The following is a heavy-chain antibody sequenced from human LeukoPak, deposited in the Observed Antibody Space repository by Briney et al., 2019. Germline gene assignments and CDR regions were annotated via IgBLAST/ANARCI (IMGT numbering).Heavy chain of an antibody. CDR2: IIPIFGTA. Sequence: SVKVSCKASGGTFSSYAISWVRQAPGQGLEWMGGIIPIFGTANYAQKFQGRVTIATDESTSTAYMELSSLRSEDTAAYYCARGDIAVARYYFDYWGQGTLVTVSS. V-gene: IGHV1-69*05. CDR1: GGTFSSYA. CDR3: ARGDIAVARYYFDY. D-gene: IGHD6-19*01. J-gene: IGHJ4*02.